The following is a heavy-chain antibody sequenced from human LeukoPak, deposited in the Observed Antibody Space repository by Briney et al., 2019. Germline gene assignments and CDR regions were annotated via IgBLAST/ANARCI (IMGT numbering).Heavy chain of an antibody. Sequence: SETLSLTCTVSGYSMGSGYYWGWIRQPPERGLEWIGSMYHTGSTYYNPSLKSRVTISVDTSKNQFSLKLSSVTAADTAVYYCARQLGYCSGGSCYQFNYWGQGTLVTVSS. V-gene: IGHV4-38-2*02. CDR2: MYHTGST. CDR3: ARQLGYCSGGSCYQFNY. J-gene: IGHJ4*02. CDR1: GYSMGSGYY. D-gene: IGHD2-15*01.